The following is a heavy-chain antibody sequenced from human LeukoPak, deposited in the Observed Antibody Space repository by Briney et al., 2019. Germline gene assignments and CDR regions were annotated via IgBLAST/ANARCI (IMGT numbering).Heavy chain of an antibody. CDR3: ARGVLTAAADFDY. CDR2: ISSSSSYI. CDR1: GFTFSSYS. J-gene: IGHJ4*02. D-gene: IGHD6-13*01. Sequence: PGGSLRLSCAASGFTFSSYSMNWVRQAPGKGLEWVSSISSSSSYIYYADSVKGRFTISGDNAKNSLYLQMNSLRAEDTAVYYCARGVLTAAADFDYWGQGTLVTVSS. V-gene: IGHV3-21*01.